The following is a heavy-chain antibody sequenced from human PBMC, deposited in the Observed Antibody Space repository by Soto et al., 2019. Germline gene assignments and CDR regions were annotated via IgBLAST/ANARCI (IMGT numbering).Heavy chain of an antibody. D-gene: IGHD1-7*01. CDR2: IYYSGST. CDR3: ARAAELELVYFDY. CDR1: GGSISSGDYY. Sequence: PSETLSLTCTVSGGSISSGDYYWSWIRQPPGKGLEWIGYIYYSGSTYYNPSLKSRVTISVDTSKNQFSLKLSSVTAADTAVYYCARAAELELVYFDYWGQGTLVTVSS. J-gene: IGHJ4*02. V-gene: IGHV4-30-4*01.